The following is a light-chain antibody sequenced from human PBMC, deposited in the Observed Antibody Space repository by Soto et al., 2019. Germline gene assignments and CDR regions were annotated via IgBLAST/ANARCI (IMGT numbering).Light chain of an antibody. CDR1: SSDVGGYNF. V-gene: IGLV2-8*01. Sequence: QSALTQPPSASGSPGQSVTISCTGTSSDVGGYNFVSWYQQHPGKAPKLMIYEVNKRPSEVPDRFSGSKSGNTASLTVSGIQADDEAEYYCSSYEGSNILAYVFGTGTKLTVL. J-gene: IGLJ1*01. CDR3: SSYEGSNILAYV. CDR2: EVN.